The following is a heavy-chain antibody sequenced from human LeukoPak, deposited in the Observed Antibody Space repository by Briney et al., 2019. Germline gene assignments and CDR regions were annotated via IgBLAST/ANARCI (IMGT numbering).Heavy chain of an antibody. J-gene: IGHJ3*02. CDR1: GFTFSSYA. V-gene: IGHV3-23*01. Sequence: GGSLRLSCAASGFTFSSYAMSWVRQAPGKGLEWVSAISGSGGSTYYADSVKGRFTIPRDNSKNTLYLQMNSLRAEDTAVYYCAKWFGEFDAFDIWGQGTMVTVSS. CDR2: ISGSGGST. CDR3: AKWFGEFDAFDI. D-gene: IGHD3-10*01.